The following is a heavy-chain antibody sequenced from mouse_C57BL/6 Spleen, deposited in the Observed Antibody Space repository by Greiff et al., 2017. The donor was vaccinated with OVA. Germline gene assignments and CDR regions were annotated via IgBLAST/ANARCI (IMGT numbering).Heavy chain of an antibody. D-gene: IGHD2-2*01. Sequence: VQLQQSGAELVRPGASVTLSCKASGYTFTDYEMHWVKQTPVHGLEWIGAIDPETGGTAYNQKFKGKAILTADKSSSTAYMELRSLTSEDSAVYYCTRGGYGGLYAMDYWGQGTSVTVSS. CDR1: GYTFTDYE. J-gene: IGHJ4*01. V-gene: IGHV1-15*01. CDR2: IDPETGGT. CDR3: TRGGYGGLYAMDY.